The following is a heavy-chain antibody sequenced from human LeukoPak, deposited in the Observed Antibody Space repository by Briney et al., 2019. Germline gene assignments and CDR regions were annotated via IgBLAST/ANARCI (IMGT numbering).Heavy chain of an antibody. CDR1: GGSISSYY. CDR2: IYYSGST. V-gene: IGHV4-59*01. Sequence: SETLSLTCTVAGGSISSYYWSWIRQPPGKGLEWIGYIYYSGSTNYNPSLKSRVTISVDTSKNQFSLKLSSVTAADTAVYYCARGYDSSGYLFGYWGQGTLVTVSS. J-gene: IGHJ4*02. D-gene: IGHD3-22*01. CDR3: ARGYDSSGYLFGY.